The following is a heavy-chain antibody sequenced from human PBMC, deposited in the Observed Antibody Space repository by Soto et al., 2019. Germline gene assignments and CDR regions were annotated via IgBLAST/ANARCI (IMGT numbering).Heavy chain of an antibody. J-gene: IGHJ5*02. CDR3: ARESIVAGGRWFDP. Sequence: ASVKVSCKASGYTFTSYDINWVRQATGQGLEWMGWMNPNSGNTGYAQKFQGRVTMTRNTSISTAYMELSSLRSEDTAVYYCARESIVAGGRWFDPWGQGTLVTVSS. CDR1: GYTFTSYD. CDR2: MNPNSGNT. V-gene: IGHV1-8*01. D-gene: IGHD5-12*01.